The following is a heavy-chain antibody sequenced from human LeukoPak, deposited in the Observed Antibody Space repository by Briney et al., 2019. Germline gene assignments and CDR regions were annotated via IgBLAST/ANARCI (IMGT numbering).Heavy chain of an antibody. CDR1: GYTFTIYG. D-gene: IGHD4-11*01. CDR3: ARDIPGNHRDYSNWPRYNWFDP. J-gene: IGHJ5*02. CDR2: ISVSNGKT. Sequence: GASVKVSCTASGYTFTIYGISWVRQAPGQGHEWMGWISVSNGKTTYAVKLQGRVTMTTDTSKSTAYMELRSLRSDDTAVYYCARDIPGNHRDYSNWPRYNWFDPWGQGTLVTVSS. V-gene: IGHV1-18*01.